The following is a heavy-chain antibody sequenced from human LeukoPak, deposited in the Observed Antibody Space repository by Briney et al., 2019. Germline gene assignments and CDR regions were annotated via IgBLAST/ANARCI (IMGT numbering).Heavy chain of an antibody. CDR2: IYYSGST. D-gene: IGHD6-19*01. J-gene: IGHJ4*02. Sequence: PGGSLRLSCAASGFTVSSNYMSWVRQPPGKGLEWIGSIYYSGSTYYNPSLKSRVTISVDTSKNQFSLKLSSVTAAGTAVYYCAREVGSGSDYWGQGTLVTVSS. V-gene: IGHV4-39*07. CDR1: GFTVSSNY. CDR3: AREVGSGSDY.